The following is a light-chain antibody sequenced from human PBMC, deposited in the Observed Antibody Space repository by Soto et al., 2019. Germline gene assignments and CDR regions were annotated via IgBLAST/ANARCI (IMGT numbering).Light chain of an antibody. J-gene: IGKJ1*01. Sequence: EIVLTQSPATLSLSPGERATLSCRASQSVSNYLAWYQQKPGQAPRLLIYGASSRATGIPDRFSGSGSGTDFTLTISRLEPEDFAVYYCQQYGSSPTTFGQGTKVDNK. CDR2: GAS. V-gene: IGKV3-20*01. CDR3: QQYGSSPTT. CDR1: QSVSNY.